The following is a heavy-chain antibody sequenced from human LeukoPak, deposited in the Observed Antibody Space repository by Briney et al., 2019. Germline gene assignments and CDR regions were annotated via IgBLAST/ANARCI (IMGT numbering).Heavy chain of an antibody. D-gene: IGHD6-25*01. CDR3: ATSAAGTKKNNWFDP. J-gene: IGHJ5*02. Sequence: PSETLSLTCTVSGGSISSSSYYWGWIRQPPGKGLEWIGEINHSGSTNYNPSLKSRVTISVDTSKNQFSLKLSSVTAADTAVYYCATSAAGTKKNNWFDPWGQGTLVTVSS. V-gene: IGHV4-39*07. CDR2: INHSGST. CDR1: GGSISSSSYY.